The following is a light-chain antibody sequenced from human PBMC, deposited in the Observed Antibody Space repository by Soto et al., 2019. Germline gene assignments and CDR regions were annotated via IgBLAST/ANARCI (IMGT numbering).Light chain of an antibody. CDR3: QQYGGSPLVT. CDR1: QSISSGY. CDR2: DAS. Sequence: TVLTQSPGTLSLSPGERATLSCRASQSISSGYLAWYQQRPGQAPRLLISDASNRATGIPDRFSGSGSGTDFTLTISRLEPEDLAVYYCQQYGGSPLVTFGGGTKVEIK. J-gene: IGKJ4*01. V-gene: IGKV3-20*01.